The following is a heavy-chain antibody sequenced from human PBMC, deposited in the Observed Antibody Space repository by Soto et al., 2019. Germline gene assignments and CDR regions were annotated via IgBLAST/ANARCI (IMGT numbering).Heavy chain of an antibody. V-gene: IGHV3-30-3*01. CDR3: ARTFENRNPSLFDY. CDR1: GFTFSSYA. Sequence: GGSLRLSCAASGFTFSSYAMHWVRQAPGKGLEWVAVISYDGSNKYYADSVKGRFTISRDNSKNTLYLQMNSLRAEDTAVYYCARTFENRNPSLFDYWGQGTLVTVSS. D-gene: IGHD1-1*01. CDR2: ISYDGSNK. J-gene: IGHJ4*02.